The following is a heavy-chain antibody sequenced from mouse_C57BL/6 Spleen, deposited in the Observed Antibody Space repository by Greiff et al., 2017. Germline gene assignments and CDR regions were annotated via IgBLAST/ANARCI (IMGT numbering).Heavy chain of an antibody. CDR3: ARCGYYGSSYDY. CDR1: GYTFTSYW. Sequence: VQLQQSGAELVKPGASVKLSCKASGYTFTSYWMQWVKQRPGQGLEWIGEIDPSDSYTNYNQKFKGKATLTVDTSSSTAYMQLSSLTSEDSAVYYCARCGYYGSSYDYWGQGTTLTVSS. V-gene: IGHV1-50*01. J-gene: IGHJ2*01. D-gene: IGHD1-1*01. CDR2: IDPSDSYT.